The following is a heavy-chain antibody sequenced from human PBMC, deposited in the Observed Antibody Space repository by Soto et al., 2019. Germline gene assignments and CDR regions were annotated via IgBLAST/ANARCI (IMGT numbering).Heavy chain of an antibody. J-gene: IGHJ6*02. CDR3: ARHTFMVRGVINYYYYGMDV. CDR2: IYYSGST. Sequence: QVQLQESGPGLVKPSETLSLTCTVSGGSISSYYWSWIRQPPGKGLEWIGYIYYSGSTNYNPSLKSRVTISVDTSKNQVSLKLSSVTAADTAVYYCARHTFMVRGVINYYYYGMDVWGQGTTVTVSS. D-gene: IGHD3-10*01. CDR1: GGSISSYY. V-gene: IGHV4-59*08.